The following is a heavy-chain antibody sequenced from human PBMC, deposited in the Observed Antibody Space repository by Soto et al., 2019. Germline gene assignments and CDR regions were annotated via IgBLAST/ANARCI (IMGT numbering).Heavy chain of an antibody. J-gene: IGHJ4*02. CDR1: GFTFSSYA. V-gene: IGHV3-23*01. Sequence: EVQLLESGGGLVQPGGSLRLSCAASGFTFSSYAMSWVRQAPGKGLEWVSAISGSGGSTYYADAVKGRFTISRDNSKNTLYLQMNSLRAEDTAIDYCAKDRGDCSVGSCYTAGNWGPGTLVTVFS. D-gene: IGHD2-15*01. CDR3: AKDRGDCSVGSCYTAGN. CDR2: ISGSGGST.